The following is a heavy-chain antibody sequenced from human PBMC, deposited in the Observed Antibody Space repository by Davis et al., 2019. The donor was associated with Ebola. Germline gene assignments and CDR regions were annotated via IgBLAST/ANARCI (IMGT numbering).Heavy chain of an antibody. CDR1: GFTFSDHW. CDR3: ADLGAGSDY. J-gene: IGHJ4*02. D-gene: IGHD3-16*01. V-gene: IGHV3-72*01. CDR2: IKTRGNSYTT. Sequence: GGSLRLSCAASGFTFSDHWMDWVRQAPGEGLECVSRIKTRGNSYTTQYATSMKGRFTISRDDSKNLLYLEMNSLRAEDTAVYYCADLGAGSDYWGQGTLVTVSS.